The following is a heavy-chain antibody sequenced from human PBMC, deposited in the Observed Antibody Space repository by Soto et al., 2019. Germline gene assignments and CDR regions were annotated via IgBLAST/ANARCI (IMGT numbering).Heavy chain of an antibody. CDR1: GGSISSYY. V-gene: IGHV4-59*08. CDR2: IYYSGST. J-gene: IGHJ6*03. CDR3: ARRDYYYYYMDV. Sequence: PSETLSLTCTVSGGSISSYYWIWIRQPPGKGLEWIGYIYYSGSTNYNPSLKSRVTISVDTSKNQFSLKLSSVTAADTAVYYCARRDYYYYYMDVWGKGTTVTVSS.